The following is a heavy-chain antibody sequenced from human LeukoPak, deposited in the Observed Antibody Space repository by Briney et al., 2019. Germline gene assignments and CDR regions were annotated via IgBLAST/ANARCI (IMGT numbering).Heavy chain of an antibody. J-gene: IGHJ4*02. CDR3: ARVGERYCSSTSCYTLYYFDY. D-gene: IGHD2-2*02. V-gene: IGHV3-20*04. CDR1: GFTFDDYG. Sequence: PGGSLRLSCAASGFTFDDYGMSWARQAPGKGLEWVSGINWNGGSTGYADSVKGRFTISRDNAKNSLYLEMNSLRAEDTALYYCARVGERYCSSTSCYTLYYFDYWGQGTLVTVSS. CDR2: INWNGGST.